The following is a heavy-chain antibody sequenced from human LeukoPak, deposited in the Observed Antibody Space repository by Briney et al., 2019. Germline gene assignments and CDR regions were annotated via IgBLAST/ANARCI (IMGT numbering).Heavy chain of an antibody. CDR1: GGSISRYY. D-gene: IGHD6-19*01. CDR3: ARGGHQSLDQFDL. Sequence: SETLSLTCTVSGGSISRYYWSWIRQPPGKGLEWIGYKDYSGSTNYNRSLKSRVTISVDTSKNQFSLKLSSVTAADTAVYYCARGGHQSLDQFDLWGQGTLLTVSS. J-gene: IGHJ5*02. CDR2: KDYSGST. V-gene: IGHV4-59*12.